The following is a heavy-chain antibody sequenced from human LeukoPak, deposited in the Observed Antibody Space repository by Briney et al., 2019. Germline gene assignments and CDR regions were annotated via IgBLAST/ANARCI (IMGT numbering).Heavy chain of an antibody. CDR1: GFTVSSSY. CDR2: TYSDVNT. V-gene: IGHV3-53*01. Sequence: GGSLRLSCAASGFTVSSSYMSWVRQAPGKGLQWVSITYSDVNTNYADSVKGRFTISRDTSKNTLSLQMNSLRAEDTAVYYCARKNDLLNAAFDIWGQGTVVTVSS. D-gene: IGHD1-1*01. J-gene: IGHJ3*02. CDR3: ARKNDLLNAAFDI.